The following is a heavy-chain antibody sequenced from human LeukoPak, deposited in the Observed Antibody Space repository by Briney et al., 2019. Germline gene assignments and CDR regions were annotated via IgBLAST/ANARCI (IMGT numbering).Heavy chain of an antibody. CDR2: INHSGST. J-gene: IGHJ6*02. D-gene: IGHD3-3*01. CDR1: GGSFSGYY. V-gene: IGHV4-34*01. Sequence: SVTLSLTCAVYGGSFSGYYWSWIRQPPGKGLEWIGEINHSGSTNYNPSLKSRVTISVDTSKNQFSLKLSSVTAADTAVYYCARGPYYDFWSGYPRHNYYYYYGMDVWGQGTTVTVSS. CDR3: ARGPYYDFWSGYPRHNYYYYYGMDV.